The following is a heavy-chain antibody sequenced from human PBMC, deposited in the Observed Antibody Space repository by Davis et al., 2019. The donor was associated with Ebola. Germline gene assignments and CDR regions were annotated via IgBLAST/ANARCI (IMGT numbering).Heavy chain of an antibody. Sequence: PGGSLRLSCAASGFIFSSYAMSWVRQAPGKGLEWVSSISVRSITYHADSVKGRFTISRANSENTLYLQMNSLRAEDTAVYYCAKVHPPTTVTTGWFDPWGQGTLVTVSS. CDR1: GFIFSSYA. CDR2: ISVRSIT. J-gene: IGHJ5*02. D-gene: IGHD4-17*01. CDR3: AKVHPPTTVTTGWFDP. V-gene: IGHV3-23*01.